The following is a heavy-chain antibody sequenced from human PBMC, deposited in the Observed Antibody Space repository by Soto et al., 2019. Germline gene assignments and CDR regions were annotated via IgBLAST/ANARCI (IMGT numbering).Heavy chain of an antibody. Sequence: PSETLSLTCTVSGGYISSYYWSWIRQPPGKGLEWIGYIYYCGRTNYNPSLKSRDTISVDTSKNHFYLTLSSVTAPDRVVYYCERVGTGMASGYWGQGTLVTVSS. CDR1: GGYISSYY. CDR3: ERVGTGMASGY. V-gene: IGHV4-59*01. CDR2: IYYCGRT. J-gene: IGHJ4*02. D-gene: IGHD1-1*01.